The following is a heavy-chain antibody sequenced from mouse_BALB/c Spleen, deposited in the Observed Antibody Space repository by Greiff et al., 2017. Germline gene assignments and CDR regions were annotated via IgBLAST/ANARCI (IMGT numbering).Heavy chain of an antibody. CDR3: AVYYGSSHWYFDV. CDR2: IYPGSGNT. Sequence: QVQLQQSGAELVRPGTSVKISCKASGYAFTNYWLGWVKQRPGHGLEWIGDIYPGSGNTYYNEKFKGKATLTADKSSSTAYMQLSSLTSEDSAVYFCAVYYGSSHWYFDVWGAGTTVTVSA. CDR1: GYAFTNYW. J-gene: IGHJ1*01. V-gene: IGHV1-63*01. D-gene: IGHD1-1*01.